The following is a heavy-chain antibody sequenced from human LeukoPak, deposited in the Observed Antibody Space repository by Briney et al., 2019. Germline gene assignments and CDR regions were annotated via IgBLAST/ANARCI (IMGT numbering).Heavy chain of an antibody. CDR1: GGSISSGGYY. D-gene: IGHD6-13*01. V-gene: IGHV4-31*03. J-gene: IGHJ4*02. CDR2: IYYSGST. Sequence: PSQTLSLTCTVSGGSISSGGYYWSWIRQHPGKGLEWIGYIYYSGSTYCNPSLKSRVTISVDTSKNQFSLKLSSVTAADTAVYYCARGVLRRSSWYPYWGQGTLVTVSS. CDR3: ARGVLRRSSWYPY.